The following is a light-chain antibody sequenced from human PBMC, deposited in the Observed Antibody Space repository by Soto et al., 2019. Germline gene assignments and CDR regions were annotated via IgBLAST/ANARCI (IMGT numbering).Light chain of an antibody. CDR3: QQFNKWPLT. V-gene: IGKV3-11*01. Sequence: EMVLTQSPATLSLSPAERATLSCRASQSVSTFLAWYQQKPGQAPRLLIYDASNRATGIPVRFSGSGSGTEFTLTISSLQSEDFAVYYCQQFNKWPLTFGGGTKVDIK. CDR1: QSVSTF. J-gene: IGKJ4*01. CDR2: DAS.